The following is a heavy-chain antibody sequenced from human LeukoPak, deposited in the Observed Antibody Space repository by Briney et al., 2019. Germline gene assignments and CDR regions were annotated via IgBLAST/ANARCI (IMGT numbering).Heavy chain of an antibody. Sequence: ASVKVSCKASGYTFTSYGISWVRQAPGQGLEWMGWISAYNGNTNYAQKLQGRVTMTTDTSTSTAYMELRSLRSDDTAVYYCARAPPDYYYYYYMDVWAKGPRSPSP. V-gene: IGHV1-18*01. CDR3: ARAPPDYYYYYYMDV. J-gene: IGHJ6*03. CDR2: ISAYNGNT. CDR1: GYTFTSYG.